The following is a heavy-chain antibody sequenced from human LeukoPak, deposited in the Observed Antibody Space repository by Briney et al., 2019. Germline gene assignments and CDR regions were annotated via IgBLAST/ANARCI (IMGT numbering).Heavy chain of an antibody. D-gene: IGHD3-10*01. CDR2: INHSGST. J-gene: IGHJ4*02. V-gene: IGHV4-34*01. Sequence: SETLSLTCAVYGGSFSGYYWSWIRQPPGKGLEWIGEINHSGSTNYNPSLKSRVTISVDTSKNQFSLKLSSVTAADTAVYYCARGPFDGSGSYYKPRNFDYWGQGTLATVSS. CDR3: ARGPFDGSGSYYKPRNFDY. CDR1: GGSFSGYY.